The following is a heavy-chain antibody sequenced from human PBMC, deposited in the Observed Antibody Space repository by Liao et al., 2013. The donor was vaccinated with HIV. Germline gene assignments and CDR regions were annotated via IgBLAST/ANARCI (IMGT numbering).Heavy chain of an antibody. CDR2: MFYSGGT. Sequence: QVQMQESGPGLVKPSETLSLTCTVSGGSLSTYYWSWIRQPPGKGLEWIGDMFYSGGTNYNPSLRSRVTISVDTSRNQFSLKLNSVSAADTAVYYCARVNRGPDYWGQGTLVTVSS. V-gene: IGHV4-59*01. D-gene: IGHD7-27*01. CDR3: ARVNRGPDY. CDR1: GGSLSTYY. J-gene: IGHJ4*02.